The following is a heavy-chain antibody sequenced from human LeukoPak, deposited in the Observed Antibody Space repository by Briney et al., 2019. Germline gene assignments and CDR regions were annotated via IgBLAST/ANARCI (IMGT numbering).Heavy chain of an antibody. CDR2: IRYDGSTT. V-gene: IGHV3-30*02. CDR1: GFRFDTYG. Sequence: SGGSLRLSCAASGFRFDTYGMHWVRQAPGKGLEWVAYIRYDGSTTYYADSVRGRFTISRDNYKTTLYLEMNSLRAEDTAVFYCDNKGVNYDYFEYWGQGNLIPVSS. J-gene: IGHJ4*02. CDR3: DNKGVNYDYFEY. D-gene: IGHD3-16*01.